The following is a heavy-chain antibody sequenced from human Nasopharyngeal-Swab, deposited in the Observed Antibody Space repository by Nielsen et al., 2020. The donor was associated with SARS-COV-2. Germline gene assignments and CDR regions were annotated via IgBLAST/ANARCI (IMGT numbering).Heavy chain of an antibody. J-gene: IGHJ6*03. CDR3: ARLRREVVGIYYYYYMDV. Sequence: GGSLRLSCKGSGYSFTSYWISWVRQMPGKGLEWMGRIDPSDSYTNYSPSFQGHATISADKSISTAYLQWSSLKASDTAMYYCARLRREVVGIYYYYYMDVWGKGTTVTVSS. CDR1: GYSFTSYW. V-gene: IGHV5-10-1*01. D-gene: IGHD2-15*01. CDR2: IDPSDSYT.